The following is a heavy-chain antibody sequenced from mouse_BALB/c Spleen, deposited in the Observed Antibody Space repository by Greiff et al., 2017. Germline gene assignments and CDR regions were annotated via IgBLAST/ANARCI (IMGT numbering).Heavy chain of an antibody. D-gene: IGHD1-2*01. Sequence: EVKVVESGGGLVKPGGSLKLSCAASGFTFSDYYMYWVRQTPEKRLEWVATISDGGSYTYYPDSVKGRFTISRDNAKNNLYLQMSSLKSEDTAMYYCARAGDYGYGYAMDYWGQGTSVTVSS. V-gene: IGHV5-4*02. CDR1: GFTFSDYY. J-gene: IGHJ4*01. CDR3: ARAGDYGYGYAMDY. CDR2: ISDGGSYT.